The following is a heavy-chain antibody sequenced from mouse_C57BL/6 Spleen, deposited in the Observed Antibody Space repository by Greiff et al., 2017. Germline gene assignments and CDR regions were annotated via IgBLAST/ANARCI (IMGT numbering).Heavy chain of an antibody. CDR2: IYPGSGST. D-gene: IGHD1-1*01. V-gene: IGHV1-55*01. CDR3: ARSIYYSGSSPYYFDD. Sequence: QVQLKESGAELVKPGASVKMSCKASGYTFPSYSITWVKQRPGQGLEWIGDIYPGSGSTNYNEKFKSKATLAVDTSSSTAYMQLSSLTSEDSAVYYCARSIYYSGSSPYYFDDGGQGTTLTVSS. J-gene: IGHJ2*01. CDR1: GYTFPSYS.